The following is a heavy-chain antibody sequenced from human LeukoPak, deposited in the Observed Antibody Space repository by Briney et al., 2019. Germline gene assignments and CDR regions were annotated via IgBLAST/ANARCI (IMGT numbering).Heavy chain of an antibody. CDR3: AKDGRHSSGWYNC. V-gene: IGHV3-23*01. D-gene: IGHD6-19*01. CDR1: GFAFSSYA. J-gene: IGHJ4*02. CDR2: ISGSGGST. Sequence: PGGSLRLSCAASGFAFSSYAMSWVRQAPGKGLEWVSAISGSGGSTYYADSVKGRFTISRDNSKNTLYLQMNSLRAEDTAVYYCAKDGRHSSGWYNCWGQGTLVTVSS.